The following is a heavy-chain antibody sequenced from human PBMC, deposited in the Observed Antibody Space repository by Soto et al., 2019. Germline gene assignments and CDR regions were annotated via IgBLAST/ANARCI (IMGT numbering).Heavy chain of an antibody. D-gene: IGHD2-2*01. CDR2: ISSNGGST. CDR1: GFTFSSYA. CDR3: ARAVVSCISPNCYRIQPDWFDP. V-gene: IGHV3-64D*06. Sequence: PGGSLRLSCSASGFTFSSYAMHWVRQAPGKGLEFVSTISSNGGSTYYADSVKGRFTISRDNSKNTVYLQMSSLRAEDTAVYYCARAVVSCISPNCYRIQPDWFDPWGQGTLVTVSS. J-gene: IGHJ5*02.